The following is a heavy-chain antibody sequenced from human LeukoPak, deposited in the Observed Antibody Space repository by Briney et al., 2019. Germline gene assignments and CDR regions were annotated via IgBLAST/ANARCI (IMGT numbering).Heavy chain of an antibody. D-gene: IGHD3-10*01. CDR2: INPNSGGT. V-gene: IGHV1-2*02. CDR3: ARDYYGSGSYYNVLYYFDY. J-gene: IGHJ4*02. Sequence: GASVKVSCKASGYTFTGYYMHWVRQAPGQGLECMGWINPNSGGTNYAQKFQGRVTMTRDTSISTAYMELSRLRSDDTAVYYCARDYYGSGSYYNVLYYFDYWGQGTLVTVSS. CDR1: GYTFTGYY.